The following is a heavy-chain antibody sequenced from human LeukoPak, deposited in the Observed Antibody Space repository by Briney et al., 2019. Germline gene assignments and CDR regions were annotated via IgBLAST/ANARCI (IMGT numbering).Heavy chain of an antibody. Sequence: GGSLRLSCVASRFTFRNHRMSWVRQAPGKGLEWVADIKQDGSEQYYLDSVRGRFTISRDNDKNSVYLQLTSLRVEDTAVYYCASLRQLGGNWGQGTLVTVSS. V-gene: IGHV3-7*01. J-gene: IGHJ4*02. D-gene: IGHD6-6*01. CDR3: ASLRQLGGN. CDR2: IKQDGSEQ. CDR1: RFTFRNHR.